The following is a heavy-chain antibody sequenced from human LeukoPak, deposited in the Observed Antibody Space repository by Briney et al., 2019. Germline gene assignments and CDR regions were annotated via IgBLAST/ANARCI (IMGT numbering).Heavy chain of an antibody. CDR2: ISWDGGST. J-gene: IGHJ6*02. D-gene: IGHD6-19*01. CDR1: GFTFDDYT. CDR3: AKASHSSGSYYYYGMDV. Sequence: GGSLRLSCAASGFTFDDYTMHWVRQAPGKGLEWVSLISWDGGSTYYADSVKGRFTISRDNSKNSLYLQMNSLRTEDTALYYCAKASHSSGSYYYYGMDVWGQGTTVTVSS. V-gene: IGHV3-43*01.